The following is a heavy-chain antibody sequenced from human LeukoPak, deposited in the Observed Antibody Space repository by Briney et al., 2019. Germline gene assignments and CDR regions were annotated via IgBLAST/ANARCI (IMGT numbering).Heavy chain of an antibody. V-gene: IGHV3-11*01. CDR2: ISSNGSTI. D-gene: IGHD1-26*01. CDR3: AKALSVGATPHNN. CDR1: GFSISDYY. Sequence: GGSLRLSCAASGFSISDYYMSWIRQAPGKGLEWVSYISSNGSTIYYADSVKGRFTISRDNSKNTLYLQMNSLRAEDTAVYYCAKALSVGATPHNNWGQGTLVTVSS. J-gene: IGHJ4*02.